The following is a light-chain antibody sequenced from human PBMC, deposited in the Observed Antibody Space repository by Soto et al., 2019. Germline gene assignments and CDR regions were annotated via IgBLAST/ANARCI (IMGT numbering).Light chain of an antibody. J-gene: IGLJ2*01. CDR2: DGT. Sequence: QSVLTQPPSVSGSPGQSITISCTRTSNDFGTYYFVSWYQQHPDKAPKLIIYDGTERPSGVSNRFSGSKSGNTASLTISGLQAEDEAHYYCCSYATYNMILGGGTKVTVL. V-gene: IGLV2-23*01. CDR3: CSYATYNMI. CDR1: SNDFGTYYF.